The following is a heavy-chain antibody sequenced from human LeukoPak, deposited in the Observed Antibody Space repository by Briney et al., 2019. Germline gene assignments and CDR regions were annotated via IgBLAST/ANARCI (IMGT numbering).Heavy chain of an antibody. CDR2: ISYDGSSK. CDR3: ARDGGSYGGNPFDY. CDR1: GFTFSSYA. V-gene: IGHV3-30-3*01. D-gene: IGHD4-23*01. Sequence: GGSLRLSCAASGFTFSSYAMHWVRQAPGKGLEWVAVISYDGSSKYYADSVKGRFTISRDNSKNTLYLQMNSLRAEDTAVYYCARDGGSYGGNPFDYWGQGTLVTVSS. J-gene: IGHJ4*02.